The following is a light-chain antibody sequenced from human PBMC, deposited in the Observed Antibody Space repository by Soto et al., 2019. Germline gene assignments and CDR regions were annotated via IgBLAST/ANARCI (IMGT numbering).Light chain of an antibody. CDR1: QSISSY. CDR3: RQSYRTPRT. Sequence: DIQMTQSPSSLSASVGDRVTITCRASQSISSYLNWYQQKPGKAPKLLIYAASSLQSGVPSRFSGSGSATDFTLTISSLQPEDFATYYCRQSYRTPRTFGQGTKVEIK. J-gene: IGKJ1*01. CDR2: AAS. V-gene: IGKV1-39*01.